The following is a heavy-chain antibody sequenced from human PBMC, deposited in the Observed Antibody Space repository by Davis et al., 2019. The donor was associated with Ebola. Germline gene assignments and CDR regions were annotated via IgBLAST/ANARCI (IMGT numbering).Heavy chain of an antibody. D-gene: IGHD6-19*01. CDR2: ITYGGGST. CDR3: AKDPRSVWYANFDY. V-gene: IGHV3-23*01. J-gene: IGHJ4*02. Sequence: GESLKISCAASGFTFSNFGMSWVRQAPQKGLEWVSTITYGGGSTYYADSVKGRFTISRDNSKNALFLQMNSLRAEDTAMYYCAKDPRSVWYANFDYWGQGTLVTVSS. CDR1: GFTFSNFG.